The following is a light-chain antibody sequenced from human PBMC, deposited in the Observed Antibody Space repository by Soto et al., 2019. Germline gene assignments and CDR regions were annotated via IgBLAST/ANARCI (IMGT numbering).Light chain of an antibody. J-gene: IGKJ1*01. CDR3: QHYNSYSEA. CDR2: KAS. CDR1: QSISNW. V-gene: IGKV1-5*03. Sequence: DIQMTQSPSTLSASVGDRVITTCRASQSISNWLAWYQQKPGKAPNLPIYKASSLKSGVPSRFSGSGSGTEFTLTISSLQPDDFATYYCQHYNSYSEAFGQGTKVDIK.